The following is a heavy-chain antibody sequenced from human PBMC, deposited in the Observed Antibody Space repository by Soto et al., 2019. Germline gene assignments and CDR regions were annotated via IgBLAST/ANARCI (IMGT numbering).Heavy chain of an antibody. CDR1: GFSFRNYA. CDR3: AKDPLTVTPYFDY. Sequence: PGGSLRLSCVASGFSFRNYALSWVRQAPGKGLEWVSTFSAGGRAYYADTVKGRFTIARDSSQNTVHLQISILRPEDTAVYYCAKDPLTVTPYFDYWGQGTLVTVSS. V-gene: IGHV3-23*01. CDR2: FSAGGRA. D-gene: IGHD4-17*01. J-gene: IGHJ4*02.